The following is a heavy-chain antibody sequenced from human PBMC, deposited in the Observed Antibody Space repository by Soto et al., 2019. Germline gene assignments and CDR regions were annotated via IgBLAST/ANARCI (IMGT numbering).Heavy chain of an antibody. D-gene: IGHD4-17*01. Sequence: SSETLSLTCTVSGGSISSYYWSWIRQPPGKGLEWIGYIYYGGSTNYNPSLKSRVTISVDTSKNQFSLKLSSVTAADTAVYYCASRYGGTLDYWGQGTLVTVSS. CDR1: GGSISSYY. CDR2: IYYGGST. CDR3: ASRYGGTLDY. J-gene: IGHJ4*02. V-gene: IGHV4-59*08.